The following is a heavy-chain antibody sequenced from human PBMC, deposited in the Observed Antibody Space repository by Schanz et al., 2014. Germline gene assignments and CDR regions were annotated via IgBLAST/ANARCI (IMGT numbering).Heavy chain of an antibody. CDR3: ARDGGRDGYNLAFDV. V-gene: IGHV3-23*04. D-gene: IGHD5-12*01. J-gene: IGHJ3*01. CDR1: GFPFSSYD. CDR2: VSDSGGDT. Sequence: EVQLVESGGGLVQPGGSLRLSCAASGFPFSSYDMSWVRQAPGKGLEWVSIVSDSGGDTYYADSVKGRFTISRDNSNNTLYVQMNSLSAEDTAVYVCARDGGRDGYNLAFDVWGQGTLVTVSS.